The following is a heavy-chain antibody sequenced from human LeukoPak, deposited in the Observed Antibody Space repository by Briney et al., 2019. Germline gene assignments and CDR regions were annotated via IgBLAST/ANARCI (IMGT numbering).Heavy chain of an antibody. Sequence: SETLSLTCAVYGGSFSGYYWSWIRQPPGKGLEWIGEINHSGSTNYNPSLKSRVTISVDTSKNQLSLKLSSVTAADTAVYYCARGRYMITFGGVIATDYYMDVWGKGTTVTVSS. V-gene: IGHV4-34*01. CDR1: GGSFSGYY. J-gene: IGHJ6*03. CDR2: INHSGST. CDR3: ARGRYMITFGGVIATDYYMDV. D-gene: IGHD3-16*02.